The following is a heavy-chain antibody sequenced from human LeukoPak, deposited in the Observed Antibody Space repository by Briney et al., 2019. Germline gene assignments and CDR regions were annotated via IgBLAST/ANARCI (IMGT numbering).Heavy chain of an antibody. J-gene: IGHJ2*01. D-gene: IGHD2-2*01. CDR2: INPNSGGT. Sequence: GASVKVSCKASGYTFTGYYMHWVRQAPGQGLEWMGWINPNSGGTNYAQKFQGRVTMTRDTSISTAYMELSRLRSDDTAVYYCARDSSVVPAVANWYFDLWGRGTLVTVSP. CDR1: GYTFTGYY. CDR3: ARDSSVVPAVANWYFDL. V-gene: IGHV1-2*02.